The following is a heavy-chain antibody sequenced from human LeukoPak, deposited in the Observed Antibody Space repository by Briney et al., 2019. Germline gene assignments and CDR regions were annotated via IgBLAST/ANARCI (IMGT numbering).Heavy chain of an antibody. D-gene: IGHD3-22*01. CDR2: ISSSSSYI. V-gene: IGHV3-21*01. J-gene: IGHJ4*02. CDR3: ARGQKGYYYDSSGPLYYFDY. CDR1: GFTFSSYS. Sequence: GGSLRLSCAASGFTFSSYSMNWVRQAPGKGLEWVSSISSSSSYIYYADSVKGRFTISRDNAKNSLYLQMNSLRAEDTAVYYCARGQKGYYYDSSGPLYYFDYWGQGTLVTVSS.